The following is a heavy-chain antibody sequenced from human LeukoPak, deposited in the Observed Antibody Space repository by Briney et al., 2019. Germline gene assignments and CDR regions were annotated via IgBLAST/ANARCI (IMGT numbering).Heavy chain of an antibody. D-gene: IGHD1-26*01. J-gene: IGHJ4*02. V-gene: IGHV3-53*01. CDR3: VRVEYSGSHYLFDL. CDR1: GFTVSNNY. Sequence: GGSLRLSCAASGFTVSNNYTIWVRQAPGKGLEWVSVIYSGGSTYYADSVKGRFIISRDNSKSTLYLQMNSLRAEDTAVYYCVRVEYSGSHYLFDLWGERTLVTVSS. CDR2: IYSGGST.